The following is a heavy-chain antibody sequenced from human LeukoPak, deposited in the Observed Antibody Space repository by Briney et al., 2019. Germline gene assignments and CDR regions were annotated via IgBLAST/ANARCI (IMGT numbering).Heavy chain of an antibody. V-gene: IGHV1-18*04. D-gene: IGHD3-9*01. CDR2: ISAYNGNT. CDR3: ARMGDILTGYALDY. CDR1: DYTFTSYG. Sequence: GASVKVSCRASDYTFTSYGISWVRQAPGQGLEWMGWISAYNGNTNYAQKLQGRVTMTTDTSTSTAYMELRSLRSDDTAVYYCARMGDILTGYALDYWGQGTLVTVSS. J-gene: IGHJ4*02.